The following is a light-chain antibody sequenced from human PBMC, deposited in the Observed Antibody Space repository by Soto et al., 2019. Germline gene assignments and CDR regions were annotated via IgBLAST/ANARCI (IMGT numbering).Light chain of an antibody. J-gene: IGLJ2*01. CDR3: QSYDSSLRGVV. CDR2: GNS. CDR1: SSNIGAGYD. Sequence: QAVVTQPPSVSGAPGQRVTISCTGSSSNIGAGYDVHWYQQLPGTAPKLLIYGNSNRPSGVPDRFSGSKSGTSASLAITGLQAEDEADYYYQSYDSSLRGVVFGGGTKLTVL. V-gene: IGLV1-40*01.